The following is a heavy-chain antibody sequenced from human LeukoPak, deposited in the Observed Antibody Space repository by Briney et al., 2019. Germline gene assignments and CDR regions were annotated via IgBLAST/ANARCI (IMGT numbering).Heavy chain of an antibody. D-gene: IGHD4-17*01. CDR2: ISSRRSTI. Sequence: GGSLRLSCGASGFTFSNYEMNWVRQAPGKGLEWVAYISSRRSTIYYADSVKGRFTISRDNAKNSLYLQMNSLRAEDTAVYYCARDLGGNGDPWGQGTLVTVSS. J-gene: IGHJ5*02. CDR3: ARDLGGNGDP. CDR1: GFTFSNYE. V-gene: IGHV3-48*03.